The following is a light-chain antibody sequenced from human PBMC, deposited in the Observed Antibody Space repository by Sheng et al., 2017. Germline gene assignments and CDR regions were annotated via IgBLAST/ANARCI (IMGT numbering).Light chain of an antibody. CDR1: QSVSSN. J-gene: IGKJ1*01. CDR3: QQYNNWPRT. V-gene: IGKV3-15*01. CDR2: GAS. Sequence: EIVMTQSPATLSVSPGERATLSCRASQSVSSNLAWYQQKPGQAPRLLIYGASTRATGIPARFSGSGSGTEFTLTISSLQSEDFAVYYCQQYNNWPRTFGQGTEGGKSN.